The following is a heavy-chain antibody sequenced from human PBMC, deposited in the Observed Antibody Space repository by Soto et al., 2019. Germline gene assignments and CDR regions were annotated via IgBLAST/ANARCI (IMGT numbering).Heavy chain of an antibody. Sequence: QVQLVESGGGLVKPGGSLRLSCAASGFTFSDYYMSWIRQAPGKGLEWVSYISSSSSYTNYADSVKGRFTISRDNAKNSLYLQMNSLRAEDTAVYYCARDFGRGIQLLPNNWFDPWGQGTLVTVSS. CDR2: ISSSSSYT. V-gene: IGHV3-11*06. D-gene: IGHD5-18*01. CDR3: ARDFGRGIQLLPNNWFDP. CDR1: GFTFSDYY. J-gene: IGHJ5*02.